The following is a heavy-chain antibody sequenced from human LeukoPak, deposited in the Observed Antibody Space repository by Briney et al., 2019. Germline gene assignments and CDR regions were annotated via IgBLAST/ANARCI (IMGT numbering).Heavy chain of an antibody. CDR1: GYTFTGYY. J-gene: IGHJ4*02. D-gene: IGHD3-10*01. CDR3: ARVRSLLWFGELYN. Sequence: ASVKVSCKASGYTFTGYYMHWVRQAPGQGFEWMGWISAYNGNTNYAQKLQGRVTMTTDTSTSTAYMELRSLRSDDTAVYYCARVRSLLWFGELYNWGQGTLVTVSS. CDR2: ISAYNGNT. V-gene: IGHV1-18*04.